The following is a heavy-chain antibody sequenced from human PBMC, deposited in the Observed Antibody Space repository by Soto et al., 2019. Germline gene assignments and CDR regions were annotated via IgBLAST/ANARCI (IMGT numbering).Heavy chain of an antibody. CDR2: IIPIFGTP. J-gene: IGHJ4*02. CDR3: ATNEGRDGYRFDY. D-gene: IGHD2-21*01. CDR1: GVTFSRQD. V-gene: IGHV1-69*13. Sequence: ASVKVSCKSSGVTFSRQDMRWVRQAPGQGLEWMGGIIPIFGTPQYAEKFQDRVTITADESTSTATMELSSLTSEDTAVYYCATNEGRDGYRFDYWGQGPLVIVYS.